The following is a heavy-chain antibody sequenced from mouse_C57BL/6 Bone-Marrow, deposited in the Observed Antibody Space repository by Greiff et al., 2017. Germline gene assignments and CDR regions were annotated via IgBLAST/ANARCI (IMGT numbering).Heavy chain of an antibody. Sequence: EVQLQQSGPVLVKPGASVKMSCKASGYTFTDYYMNWVKQSPGQSLEWIGVINPYNGGTSYHQKFKGQATLTVDTSSSTAYMELNSLTSEDSAVYYCARRGRNCYAMDYWGQGTSVTVSA. V-gene: IGHV1-19*01. CDR2: INPYNGGT. J-gene: IGHJ4*01. CDR3: ARRGRNCYAMDY. D-gene: IGHD2-1*01. CDR1: GYTFTDYY.